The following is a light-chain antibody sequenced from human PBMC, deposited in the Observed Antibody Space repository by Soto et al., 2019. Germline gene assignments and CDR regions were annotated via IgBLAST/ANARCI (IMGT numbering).Light chain of an antibody. CDR2: AAS. CDR3: QQLNSFPWT. Sequence: IHLTQSPSSLSASVGDRVTITCRASQGIDTFLAWYQQKQGKAPKLLIYAASTPQNGVPSRFSGRGSGTDFTLTISSLQPEDFATYYCQQLNSFPWTFGQGTKVEIK. CDR1: QGIDTF. V-gene: IGKV1-9*01. J-gene: IGKJ1*01.